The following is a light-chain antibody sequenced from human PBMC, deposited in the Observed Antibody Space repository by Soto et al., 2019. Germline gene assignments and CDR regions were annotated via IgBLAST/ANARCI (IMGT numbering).Light chain of an antibody. CDR1: SGSIASNY. J-gene: IGLJ3*02. V-gene: IGLV6-57*01. Sequence: NFMLTQPHSVSESPGKTVTISCTRSSGSIASNYVQWYQQRPGSSPTTVIYEDNQRPSGVPDRFSGSIDSSSNSAPLTISGLKTEDEADYYCQSYDSSNPWVFGGGTKLTVL. CDR3: QSYDSSNPWV. CDR2: EDN.